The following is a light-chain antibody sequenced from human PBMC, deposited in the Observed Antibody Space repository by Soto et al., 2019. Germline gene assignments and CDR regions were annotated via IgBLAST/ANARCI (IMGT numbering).Light chain of an antibody. CDR2: AAS. V-gene: IGKV1-12*01. CDR1: QGISSW. J-gene: IGKJ4*01. Sequence: DIQMTPSPSSVSASVVDRVTITCRASQGISSWLAWYQQKPGKAPKLLIYAASSLQSGVPTRISGSGSGTEFTLTISSLQSEDFAVYYCQQYNSWPLTFGGGTKVDIK. CDR3: QQYNSWPLT.